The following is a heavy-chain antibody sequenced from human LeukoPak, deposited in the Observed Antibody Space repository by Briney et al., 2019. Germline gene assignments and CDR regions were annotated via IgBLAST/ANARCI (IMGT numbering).Heavy chain of an antibody. J-gene: IGHJ4*02. CDR2: IYHSGST. V-gene: IGHV4-30-2*02. Sequence: SQTLSLTCAVSGGSISSGGYSWSWIRQPPGKGLEWIGYIYHSGSTYYNPSLKSRVTISVDTSKNQFSLKLSSVTAADTAVYYCAISYSGSYHPFDYWGQGTLVTVSS. CDR1: GGSISSGGYS. CDR3: AISYSGSYHPFDY. D-gene: IGHD1-26*01.